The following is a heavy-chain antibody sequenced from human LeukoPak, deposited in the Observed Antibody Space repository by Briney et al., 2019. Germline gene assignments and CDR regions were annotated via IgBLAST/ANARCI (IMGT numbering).Heavy chain of an antibody. D-gene: IGHD6-19*01. Sequence: GGSLRLSCAASGFTFSSYGMHWVRQAPGKGLEWVAFIRYDGSNKYYADSVKGRFTISRDNSKNTLYLQMNSLRAEDTAVYYCAKDPNSSGWYGWFDPWGQGTLVTVSS. CDR3: AKDPNSSGWYGWFDP. V-gene: IGHV3-30*02. CDR1: GFTFSSYG. J-gene: IGHJ5*02. CDR2: IRYDGSNK.